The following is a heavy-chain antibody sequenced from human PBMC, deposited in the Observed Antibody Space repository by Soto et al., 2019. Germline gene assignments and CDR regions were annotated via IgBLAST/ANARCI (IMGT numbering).Heavy chain of an antibody. Sequence: QVQLVQSGAEVKRPGSSVKVSCRASGGTFSSYTISWVRQAPGQGLEWMGGIILMFGTTRYAQKFQGRVTITADKSTNTAYMELSSLRSEDTAVYYCARGGDGYNQAYKYYFDYWGQGTLVTVSS. J-gene: IGHJ4*02. D-gene: IGHD5-12*01. V-gene: IGHV1-69*06. CDR3: ARGGDGYNQAYKYYFDY. CDR1: GGTFSSYT. CDR2: IILMFGTT.